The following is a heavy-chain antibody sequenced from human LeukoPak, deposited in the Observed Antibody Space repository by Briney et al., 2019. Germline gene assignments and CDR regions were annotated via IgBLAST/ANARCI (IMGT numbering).Heavy chain of an antibody. Sequence: QPGRSLRLSCAASGFTFSSYAMHWVRQAPGKGLEWVAVISYDGSNKYYADSVKGRFTISRDNSKNTLYLQMNSLRAEDTAVYYCARESVVAATEGVSDYWGQGTLVTVSS. CDR1: GFTFSSYA. V-gene: IGHV3-30-3*01. CDR2: ISYDGSNK. J-gene: IGHJ4*02. D-gene: IGHD2-15*01. CDR3: ARESVVAATEGVSDY.